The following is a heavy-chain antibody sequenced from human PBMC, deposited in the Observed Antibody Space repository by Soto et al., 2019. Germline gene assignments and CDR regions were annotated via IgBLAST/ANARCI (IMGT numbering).Heavy chain of an antibody. CDR1: GFIFSIYG. V-gene: IGHV3-30*18. D-gene: IGHD6-13*01. CDR3: AKVADGSFPQYQDN. CDR2: ISYDGSNK. Sequence: QVQLVESGGGVVQPGRSLRLSCAASGFIFSIYGMHWVHQAPGKGLEWVAVISYDGSNKYYADSVKGRFTISRDNSKNTLYLQMNSLKPEDTAVYYCAKVADGSFPQYQDNWGQGTLVTVSS. J-gene: IGHJ4*02.